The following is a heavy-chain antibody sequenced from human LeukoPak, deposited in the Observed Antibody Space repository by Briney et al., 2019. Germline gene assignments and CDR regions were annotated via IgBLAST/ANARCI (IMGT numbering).Heavy chain of an antibody. CDR1: GDSIGSYY. V-gene: IGHV4-59*01. Sequence: KTPETLSLTCSVSGDSIGSYYWTWIRQSPGKGLEWIGYIFYSGSTNYSPSLKSRVTISVDTSNNQFSLQLRSVNAADTAIYHCARGRARDGSYPWLDSWGQGTLVTVSS. CDR2: IFYSGST. CDR3: ARGRARDGSYPWLDS. D-gene: IGHD3-16*02. J-gene: IGHJ5*01.